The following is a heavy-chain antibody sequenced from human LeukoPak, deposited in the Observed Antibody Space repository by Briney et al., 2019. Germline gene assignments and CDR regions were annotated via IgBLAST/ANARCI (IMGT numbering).Heavy chain of an antibody. CDR3: AGGLLRGVISDAFDI. D-gene: IGHD3-10*01. CDR2: IYYSGST. Sequence: SETLSLTCTVSGGSISSGDYYWSWIRQPPGKGLEWIVYIYYSGSTHYNPSLKSRVIILVDMSKNQFSLKLSSVTAADTAVYYCAGGLLRGVISDAFDIWGQGTMVTVSS. J-gene: IGHJ3*02. CDR1: GGSISSGDYY. V-gene: IGHV4-30-4*08.